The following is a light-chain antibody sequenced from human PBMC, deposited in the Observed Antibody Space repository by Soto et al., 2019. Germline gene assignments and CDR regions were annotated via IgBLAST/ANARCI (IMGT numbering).Light chain of an antibody. Sequence: QSVLTQPPSVSAAPGQKVTISCSGGSSNIGSFYVSWYQQLPGAAPKLLIYDNNKRPSGIPDRFSGSKSGASATLGITGLQTGDEADYYCGTWDSSLSAGVFGGGTKVTVL. CDR1: SSNIGSFY. CDR3: GTWDSSLSAGV. V-gene: IGLV1-51*01. CDR2: DNN. J-gene: IGLJ3*02.